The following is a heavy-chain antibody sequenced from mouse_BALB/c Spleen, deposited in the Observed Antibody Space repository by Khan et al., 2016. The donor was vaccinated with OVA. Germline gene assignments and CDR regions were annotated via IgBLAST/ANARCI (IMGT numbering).Heavy chain of an antibody. D-gene: IGHD2-13*01. CDR1: GDSITSGY. Sequence: EVQLQESGPSLVKPSQTLSLTCSVTGDSITSGYWNWIRKFPGNKLEYMGYIIYTGTTYYNPSLKSRISITRDTSKNQYYLKLNSVTDEDTATYXCTRSTYCDGFVYWGQGTLVTVSA. J-gene: IGHJ3*01. CDR2: IIYTGTT. V-gene: IGHV3-8*02. CDR3: TRSTYCDGFVY.